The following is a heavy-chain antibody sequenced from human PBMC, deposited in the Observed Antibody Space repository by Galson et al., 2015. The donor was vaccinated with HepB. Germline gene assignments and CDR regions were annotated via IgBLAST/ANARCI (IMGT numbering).Heavy chain of an antibody. CDR1: GGTFRSYA. Sequence: QSGAEVKKPGESLKVSCKASGGTFRSYAISWVRQAPGQGLEWMGGITAIFGTANYAQKFQGRVTITADESTSTVYMELSSLRSEDTAVYYCARGPYYYHSSELHYWGQGTLVTVSS. D-gene: IGHD3-22*01. CDR2: ITAIFGTA. J-gene: IGHJ4*02. V-gene: IGHV1-69*01. CDR3: ARGPYYYHSSELHY.